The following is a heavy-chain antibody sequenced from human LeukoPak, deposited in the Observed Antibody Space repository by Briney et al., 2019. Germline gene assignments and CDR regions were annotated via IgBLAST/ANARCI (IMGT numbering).Heavy chain of an antibody. CDR2: IIPIFGTA. CDR3: AKDLGPLGIAVAGLRYGMDV. D-gene: IGHD6-19*01. V-gene: IGHV1-69*13. J-gene: IGHJ6*02. Sequence: GASVKVSCKASGGTFSSYAISWVRQAPGQGLEWMGGIIPIFGTANYAQKFQGRVTITADESTSTAYMELSSLRSEDTAVYYCAKDLGPLGIAVAGLRYGMDVWGQGTTVTVSS. CDR1: GGTFSSYA.